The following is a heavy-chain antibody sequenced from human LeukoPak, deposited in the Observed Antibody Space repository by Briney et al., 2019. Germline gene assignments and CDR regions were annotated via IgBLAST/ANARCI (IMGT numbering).Heavy chain of an antibody. CDR3: ARGPDITIFGVVILDV. CDR2: ISTSGSTI. CDR1: GLSFSSYD. D-gene: IGHD3-3*01. Sequence: PGGSLRLSCAAAGLSFSSYDMYWVRQAPGKGLEWVAYISTSGSTIDYADSVKGRFTISRDNAKNSLYLQMNSLRAEDTAVYYCARGPDITIFGVVILDVWGKGTTVTVSS. J-gene: IGHJ6*04. V-gene: IGHV3-48*04.